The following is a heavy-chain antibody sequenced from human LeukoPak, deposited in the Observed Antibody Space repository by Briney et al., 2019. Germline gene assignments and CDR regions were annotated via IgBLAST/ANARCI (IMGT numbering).Heavy chain of an antibody. J-gene: IGHJ4*02. CDR2: INPSGGST. Sequence: ASVKVSCKASGYTFTSYYMHWVRQAPGQGLEWMGIINPSGGSTSYAQKFQGRVTMTRDTSTSTVYMELSSLRSEDTAVYYCARSYYYGSGSYHSSDYWGQGTLVTVSS. CDR3: ARSYYYGSGSYHSSDY. D-gene: IGHD3-10*01. V-gene: IGHV1-46*01. CDR1: GYTFTSYY.